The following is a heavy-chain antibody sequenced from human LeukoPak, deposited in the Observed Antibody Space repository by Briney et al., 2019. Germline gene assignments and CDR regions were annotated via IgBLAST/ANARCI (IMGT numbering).Heavy chain of an antibody. Sequence: RGSLRLSCAASGFTFSSYAMHWVRQAPGKGLEWVAVISYDGSNKYYADSVKGRFTISRDNSKNTLYLQMNSLRAEDTAVYYCARDHCSSTSCYGYHYYYGMDVWGQGTTVTVSS. CDR2: ISYDGSNK. D-gene: IGHD2-2*01. CDR1: GFTFSSYA. CDR3: ARDHCSSTSCYGYHYYYGMDV. V-gene: IGHV3-30-3*01. J-gene: IGHJ6*02.